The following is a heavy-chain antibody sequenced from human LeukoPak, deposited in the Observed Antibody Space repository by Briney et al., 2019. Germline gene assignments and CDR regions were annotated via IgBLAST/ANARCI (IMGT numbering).Heavy chain of an antibody. Sequence: PSETLSLTCADYGGSFRGYYWSWIRQPPGKGLEWIGEINHSGSTNYNPSLKSRVTISVDTSKNQFSLKLSSVTAADTAVYYCARGVIILTGYYPRRGYYYGMDVWGQGTTVTVSS. V-gene: IGHV4-34*01. CDR3: ARGVIILTGYYPRRGYYYGMDV. D-gene: IGHD3-9*01. CDR2: INHSGST. CDR1: GGSFRGYY. J-gene: IGHJ6*02.